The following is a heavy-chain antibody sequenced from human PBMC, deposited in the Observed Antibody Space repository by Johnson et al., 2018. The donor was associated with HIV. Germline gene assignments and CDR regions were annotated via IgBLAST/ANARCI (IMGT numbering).Heavy chain of an antibody. V-gene: IGHV3-20*01. CDR3: AKDRGTGIARDAFDM. CDR1: GFTFDDYG. D-gene: IGHD6-13*01. J-gene: IGHJ3*02. CDR2: INWNGGST. Sequence: EVQLVESGGGVVRPGGSLRLSCAASGFTFDDYGMTWVRQAPGKGLEWVSGINWNGGSTGYADSVKGRFTISRDNAKSSLYLQMNSLTAEDTALYHCAKDRGTGIARDAFDMWGQGTMVTVS.